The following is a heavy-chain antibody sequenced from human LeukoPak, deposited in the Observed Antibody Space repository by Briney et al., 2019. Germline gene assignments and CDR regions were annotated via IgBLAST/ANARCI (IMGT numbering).Heavy chain of an antibody. J-gene: IGHJ4*02. CDR2: IYYSGST. CDR3: ARGYDSSGYYYRDSPRFDY. V-gene: IGHV4-59*01. CDR1: GGSISSYY. D-gene: IGHD3-22*01. Sequence: SETLSLTCTVSGGSISSYYWSWIRQPPGKGLAWIGYIYYSGSTNYNPSLKSRVTISVDTSKNQFSLKLSSVTAADTAVYYCARGYDSSGYYYRDSPRFDYWGQGTLVTVSS.